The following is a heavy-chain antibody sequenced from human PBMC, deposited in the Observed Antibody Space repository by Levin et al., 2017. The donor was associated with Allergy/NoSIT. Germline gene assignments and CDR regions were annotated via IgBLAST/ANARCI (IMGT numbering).Heavy chain of an antibody. J-gene: IGHJ6*03. D-gene: IGHD2-2*01. Sequence: PSETLSLTCAVYGGSFSGYYWSWIRQPPGKGLEWIGEINHSGSTNYNPSLKSRVTISVDTSKNQFSLKLSTVTAADTAAYYCARGLLGRRAAMGLGSNKYYYYYMDVWGEGTSVTVSS. V-gene: IGHV4-34*01. CDR2: INHSGST. CDR3: ARGLLGRRAAMGLGSNKYYYYYMDV. CDR1: GGSFSGYY.